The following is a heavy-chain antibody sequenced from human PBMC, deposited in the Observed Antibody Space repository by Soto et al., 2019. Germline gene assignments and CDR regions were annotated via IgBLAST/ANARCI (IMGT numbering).Heavy chain of an antibody. J-gene: IGHJ6*02. Sequence: SVKVSCKASGGTFSSYAISWVRQAPGQGLDWMGGIIPIFVTANYAQKFQGRVTITADESTSTAYMELSSLRSEDTAVYYCARVGGFYDILTGYYNGMDVWGQGTTVTVSS. CDR2: IIPIFVTA. CDR3: ARVGGFYDILTGYYNGMDV. D-gene: IGHD3-9*01. V-gene: IGHV1-69*13. CDR1: GGTFSSYA.